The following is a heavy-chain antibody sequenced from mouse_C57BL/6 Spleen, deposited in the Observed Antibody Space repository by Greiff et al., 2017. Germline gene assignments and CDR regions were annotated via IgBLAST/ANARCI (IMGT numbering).Heavy chain of an antibody. CDR1: GFSFNTYA. CDR2: IRSKSNNYAT. CDR3: VRQGNYYGSFAY. J-gene: IGHJ3*01. D-gene: IGHD1-1*01. V-gene: IGHV10-1*01. Sequence: EVQVVESGGGLVQPKGSLKLSCAASGFSFNTYAMNWVRQAPGKGLEWVARIRSKSNNYATYYADSVKDRFTISRDDSESMLYLQMNNLKTEDTAMYYCVRQGNYYGSFAYWGQGTLVTVSA.